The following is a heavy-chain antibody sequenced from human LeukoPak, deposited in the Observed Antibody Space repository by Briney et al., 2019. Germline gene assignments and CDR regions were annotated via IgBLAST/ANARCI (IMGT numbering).Heavy chain of an antibody. CDR1: GFTFGSYW. CDR3: ARVRGGSYFY. D-gene: IGHD1-26*01. V-gene: IGHV3-7*01. CDR2: IKQDGSEK. Sequence: GGSLRLSCAASGFTFGSYWMSWVRQAPGKGLEWVANIKQDGSEKYYVDSVKGRFTISRDNAKNSLYLQMNSLRAEDTAVYYCARVRGGSYFYWGQGTLVTVSS. J-gene: IGHJ4*02.